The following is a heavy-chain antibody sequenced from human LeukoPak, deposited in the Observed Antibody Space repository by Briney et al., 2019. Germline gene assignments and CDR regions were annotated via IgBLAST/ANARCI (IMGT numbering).Heavy chain of an antibody. CDR1: GGTFSSYA. D-gene: IGHD2-15*01. CDR3: ARVLAATGWFDP. Sequence: ASVKVSCKASGGTFSSYAISWVRQAPGQGLEWMGGIIPIFGTANYAQKFQGRGTITADESTSTAYMELSSLRSEDTAVYYCARVLAATGWFDPWGQGTLVTVSS. J-gene: IGHJ5*02. V-gene: IGHV1-69*13. CDR2: IIPIFGTA.